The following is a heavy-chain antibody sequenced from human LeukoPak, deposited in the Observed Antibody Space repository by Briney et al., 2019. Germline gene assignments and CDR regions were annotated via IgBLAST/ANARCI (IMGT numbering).Heavy chain of an antibody. V-gene: IGHV3-23*01. CDR1: GFSFSSYA. CDR2: ISDSGSTT. J-gene: IGHJ4*02. Sequence: GGSLRLSCAASGFSFSSYAMNWVRQAPGKGLEWVSLISDSGSTTYYADSVKGRFTISRDNSKNTLYLQMNSLRAEDTALYYCAKIWFGHYFDYRGQGTLVTVSS. D-gene: IGHD3-10*01. CDR3: AKIWFGHYFDY.